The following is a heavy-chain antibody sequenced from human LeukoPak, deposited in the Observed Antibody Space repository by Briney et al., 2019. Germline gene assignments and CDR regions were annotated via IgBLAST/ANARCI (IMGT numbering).Heavy chain of an antibody. CDR3: ARDNRRVEALFDY. CDR2: ISSSSTI. Sequence: GGSLRLSCAASGFTFSSYSMSWVRQAPGKGLEWVSYISSSSTIYYADSVKGRFTISRDNAKNSLYLQMNSLRDEDTAVYYCARDNRRVEALFDYWGQGTLVTVSS. CDR1: GFTFSSYS. D-gene: IGHD1-14*01. J-gene: IGHJ4*02. V-gene: IGHV3-48*02.